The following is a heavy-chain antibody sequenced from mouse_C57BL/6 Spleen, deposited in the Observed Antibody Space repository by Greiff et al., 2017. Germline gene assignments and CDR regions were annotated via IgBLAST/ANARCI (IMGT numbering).Heavy chain of an antibody. CDR1: GYSITSGYY. J-gene: IGHJ2*01. V-gene: IGHV3-6*01. Sequence: DVKLQESGPGLVKPSQSLSLTCSVTGYSITSGYYWNWIRQFPGNKLEWMGYISYDGSNNYNPSLKNRISITRDTSKNQFFLKLNSVTTEDTATYYCARDRGSSYYFDYWGQGTTLTVSS. CDR2: ISYDGSN. D-gene: IGHD1-1*01. CDR3: ARDRGSSYYFDY.